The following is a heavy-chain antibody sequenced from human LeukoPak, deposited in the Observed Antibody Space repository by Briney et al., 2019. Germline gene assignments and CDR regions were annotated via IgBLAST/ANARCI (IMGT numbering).Heavy chain of an antibody. V-gene: IGHV3-33*01. CDR3: VRNTEKTTLDY. CDR1: GFTFSNYG. J-gene: IGHJ4*02. D-gene: IGHD1-1*01. CDR2: IWYDGTKT. Sequence: QPGGSLRLSCVASGFTFSNYGMHWVRQAPGKGLEWVAIIWYDGTKTYHAESVKGRFTVTRDNSKNTLLLQMNSLRVEDTAVYYCVRNTEKTTLDYWGQGTLVTVPS.